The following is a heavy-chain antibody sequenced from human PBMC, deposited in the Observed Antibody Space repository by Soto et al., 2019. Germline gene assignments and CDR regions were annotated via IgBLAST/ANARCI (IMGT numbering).Heavy chain of an antibody. CDR2: ISAYNGNS. CDR3: ARGVRDFDY. Sequence: ASVKVSCKASGYTFTNYVVIWVRQAPGQGLECMGWISAYNGNSNYAPNLQGRVTMTTDISRTTAYMELRTLRSDDTAVYYCARGVRDFDYWGQAIQVTV. J-gene: IGHJ4*02. D-gene: IGHD3-16*02. V-gene: IGHV1-18*01. CDR1: GYTFTNYV.